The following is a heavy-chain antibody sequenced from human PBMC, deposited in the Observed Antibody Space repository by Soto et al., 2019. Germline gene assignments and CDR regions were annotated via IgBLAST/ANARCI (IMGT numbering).Heavy chain of an antibody. V-gene: IGHV3-30*18. CDR1: GFIFSSYG. J-gene: IGHJ4*02. CDR3: AKTPSLGDYYDSSGPFHY. Sequence: PGRSLRLSCAASGFIFSSYGMHWVRQAPGKGLEWVAVISYDGSNKYYADSVKGRFTISRDNSKNTLYLQMNSLRTEDTAVYYCAKTPSLGDYYDSSGPFHYWGQGTLVTVSS. CDR2: ISYDGSNK. D-gene: IGHD3-22*01.